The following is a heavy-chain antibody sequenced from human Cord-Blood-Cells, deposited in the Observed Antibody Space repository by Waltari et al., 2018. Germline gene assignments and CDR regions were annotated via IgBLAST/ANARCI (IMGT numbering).Heavy chain of an antibody. J-gene: IGHJ4*02. CDR1: GFTFSSHW. CDR2: IKQDGREK. V-gene: IGHV3-7*01. CDR3: ARDGRSGSYSDY. D-gene: IGHD1-26*01. Sequence: EVQLVESGGGVVQPGGSLRLSCAASGFTFSSHWMSCVRQARGKGLEWVANIKQDGREKYYVDSVKGRFTISRDNAKNSLYLQMNSLRAEDTAVYYCARDGRSGSYSDYWGQGTLVTVSS.